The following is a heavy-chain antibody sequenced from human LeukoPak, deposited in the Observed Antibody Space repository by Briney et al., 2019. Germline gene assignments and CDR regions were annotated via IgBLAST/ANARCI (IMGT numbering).Heavy chain of an antibody. Sequence: GESLKISCNGSGYSFTSYWIGWVRQMPGKGLEWMGIIYPGDSDTRYSPSFQGQVTISADKSISTAYLQWSSLKASDTAMYYCARSCSGGSCYNNRFDPWGQGTLVTVSS. CDR3: ARSCSGGSCYNNRFDP. D-gene: IGHD2-15*01. J-gene: IGHJ5*02. CDR2: IYPGDSDT. V-gene: IGHV5-51*01. CDR1: GYSFTSYW.